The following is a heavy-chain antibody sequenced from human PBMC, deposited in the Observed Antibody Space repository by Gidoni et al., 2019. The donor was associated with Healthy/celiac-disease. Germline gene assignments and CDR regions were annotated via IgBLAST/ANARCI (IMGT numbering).Heavy chain of an antibody. CDR2: ISYDGSNK. D-gene: IGHD2-2*01. CDR1: GFTFSSYG. J-gene: IGHJ6*02. V-gene: IGHV3-30*18. CDR3: AKDFRVYCSSTSCYRYGMDV. Sequence: QVQLVESGGGVVQPGRSLRLSCAASGFTFSSYGLHWVRQAPGKGLEWVAVISYDGSNKYYADSVKGRFTISRDNSKNTLYLQMNSLRAEDTAVYYCAKDFRVYCSSTSCYRYGMDVWGQGTTVTVSS.